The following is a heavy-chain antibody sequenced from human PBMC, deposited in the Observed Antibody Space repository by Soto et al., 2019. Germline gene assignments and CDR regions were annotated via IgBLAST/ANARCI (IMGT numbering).Heavy chain of an antibody. D-gene: IGHD6-13*01. CDR2: ISGSGGST. CDR3: AKAIIPGIAAAGSY. Sequence: EVQLLESGGGLVQPGGSLRLSCAASGFTFSSYAMSWVRQAPGKGLEWVSAISGSGGSTYYADSVKGRFTISRDNSKNTLYLQMNSLRADDTAVYYCAKAIIPGIAAAGSYWGQGTLVTVSS. J-gene: IGHJ4*02. V-gene: IGHV3-23*01. CDR1: GFTFSSYA.